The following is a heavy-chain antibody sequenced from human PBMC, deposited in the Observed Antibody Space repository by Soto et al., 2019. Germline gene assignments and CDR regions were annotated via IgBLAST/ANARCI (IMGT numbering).Heavy chain of an antibody. V-gene: IGHV3-23*01. J-gene: IGHJ4*02. CDR2: ISGSGGST. D-gene: IGHD2-21*01. CDR3: AKDGGDLYFDY. Sequence: GGSLRLSCAASGFTFNNYAMSWVRQAPGKGLEWVSGISGSGGSTYYADSVKGRFTISRDNSKNIVYLQMKSLRAEDTAVYYCAKDGGDLYFDYWGQGTLVTLSS. CDR1: GFTFNNYA.